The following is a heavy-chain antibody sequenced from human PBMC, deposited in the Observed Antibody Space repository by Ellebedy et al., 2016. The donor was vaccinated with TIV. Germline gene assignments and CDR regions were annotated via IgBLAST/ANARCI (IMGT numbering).Heavy chain of an antibody. V-gene: IGHV4-39*01. Sequence: SETLSLXCTVSGGSISSSSYYWGWIRQPPGKGLEWIGSIYYSGSTYYNPSLKSRVTISVDTSKNQFSLKLSSVTAADTAVYYCARQTTVIYYYMDVWGKGTTVTVSS. CDR3: ARQTTVIYYYMDV. J-gene: IGHJ6*03. D-gene: IGHD4-11*01. CDR2: IYYSGST. CDR1: GGSISSSSYY.